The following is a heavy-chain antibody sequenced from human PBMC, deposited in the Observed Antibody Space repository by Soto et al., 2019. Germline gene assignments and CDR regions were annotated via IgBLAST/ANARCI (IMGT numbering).Heavy chain of an antibody. J-gene: IGHJ3*02. CDR1: GGTFRTYT. V-gene: IGHV1-69*02. CDR2: ILPMVDIT. CDR3: TLGSWSAETFDI. D-gene: IGHD2-2*01. Sequence: QVQLVQSGAEVKKPGSSVKVSCKASGGTFRTYTVIWVRQAPGQGLEWMGRILPMVDITNSAQSFQGRLTMTADKSTSQVYLELSSLRFEDTALYYCTLGSWSAETFDIWGRGTMVTVSS.